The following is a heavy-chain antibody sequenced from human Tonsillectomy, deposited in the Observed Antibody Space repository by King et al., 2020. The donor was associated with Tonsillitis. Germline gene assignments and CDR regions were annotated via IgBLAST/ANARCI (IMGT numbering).Heavy chain of an antibody. CDR2: ISYDGSNK. J-gene: IGHJ6*02. D-gene: IGHD5-18*01. Sequence: VQLVESGGGVVQPGRSLRLSCAASGFTFSSYGMHWVRQAPGKGLEWVAVISYDGSNKYYADSVKGRFTISRDNSKNTLYLQMNSLRAEDTAGYYCAKDQGYSWTKNYYYYYGMDVWGQGTTVTVSS. CDR3: AKDQGYSWTKNYYYYYGMDV. CDR1: GFTFSSYG. V-gene: IGHV3-30*18.